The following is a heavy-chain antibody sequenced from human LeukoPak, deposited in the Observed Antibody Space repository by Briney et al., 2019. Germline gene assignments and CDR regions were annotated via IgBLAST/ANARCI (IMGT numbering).Heavy chain of an antibody. Sequence: GGSLRLSCAASGFTFRTYGMHWVRQAPGKGLEGVALILNDGSNTYYADSVKGRFTISRDNSKNTLYLQINSLRAAATAVYYCGRDGPAGDNEFDYCGQGTLVTVSS. CDR3: GRDGPAGDNEFDY. D-gene: IGHD4-17*01. J-gene: IGHJ4*02. CDR2: ILNDGSNT. V-gene: IGHV3-33*01. CDR1: GFTFRTYG.